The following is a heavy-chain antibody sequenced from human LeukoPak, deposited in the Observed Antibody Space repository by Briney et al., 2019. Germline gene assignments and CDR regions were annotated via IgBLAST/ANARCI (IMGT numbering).Heavy chain of an antibody. CDR2: ISGSGGST. CDR3: ARDPSIGGYYYDSSGYYYDY. CDR1: GFTFSSYA. D-gene: IGHD3-22*01. V-gene: IGHV3-23*01. J-gene: IGHJ4*02. Sequence: PGGSLRLSCAASGFTFSSYAMSWVRQAPGKGLEWVSAISGSGGSTYYADSVRGRFTISRDNSKNTLYLQMNSLRAEDTAVYYCARDPSIGGYYYDSSGYYYDYWGQGTLVTVSS.